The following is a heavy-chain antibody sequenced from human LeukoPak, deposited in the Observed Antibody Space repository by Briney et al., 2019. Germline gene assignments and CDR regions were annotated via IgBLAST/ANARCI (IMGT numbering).Heavy chain of an antibody. J-gene: IGHJ4*02. CDR2: ISSSSSYI. V-gene: IGHV3-21*01. D-gene: IGHD1-26*01. CDR3: ARGQYSGNYPYYFDY. CDR1: GFTFSSYS. Sequence: PGRSLRLSCAASGFTFSSYSMNWVRQAPGKGLEWVSSISSSSSYIYYADSVKGRFTISRDNAKNSLYLQMNSLRAEDTAVYYCARGQYSGNYPYYFDYWGQGTLVTVSS.